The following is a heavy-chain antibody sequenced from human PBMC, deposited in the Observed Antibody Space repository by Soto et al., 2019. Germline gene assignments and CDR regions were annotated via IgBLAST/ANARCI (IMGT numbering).Heavy chain of an antibody. CDR3: ARHVNAVAAALAY. CDR2: IHYNGST. J-gene: IGHJ4*02. Sequence: QLQLRESGPGLITPSETLSLTCRVSVDSIRNTIYYWGWLRQSPGKGLEWIGSIHYNGSTHFHLSLKSRVTISVHTSKNECSLRLSSVTAADTAVYYCARHVNAVAAALAYWGQGIPVTVSS. D-gene: IGHD6-19*01. V-gene: IGHV4-39*01. CDR1: VDSIRNTIYY.